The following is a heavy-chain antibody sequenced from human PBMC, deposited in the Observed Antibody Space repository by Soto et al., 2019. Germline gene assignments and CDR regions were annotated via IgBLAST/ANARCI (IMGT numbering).Heavy chain of an antibody. D-gene: IGHD3-22*01. V-gene: IGHV3-30-3*01. J-gene: IGHJ4*02. CDR2: ISYDGSNK. CDR1: GFTFSSYA. Sequence: VQLVESGGGVVQPGRSLRLSCAASGFTFSSYAMHWVRQAPGKGLEWVAVISYDGSNKYYADSVKGRFTISRDNSKNTLYLQMNSLRAEDTAVYYCARDLQYYYDSSGSVFDYWGQGTLVTVSS. CDR3: ARDLQYYYDSSGSVFDY.